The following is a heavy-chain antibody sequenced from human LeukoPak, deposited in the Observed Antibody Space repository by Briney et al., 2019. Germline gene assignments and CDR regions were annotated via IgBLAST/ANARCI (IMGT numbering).Heavy chain of an antibody. CDR1: GGSISNYY. D-gene: IGHD3-22*01. V-gene: IGHV4-4*07. J-gene: IGHJ5*02. Sequence: SETLSLTCTVSGGSISNYYWSWIRQPAGKGLEWTGRIYTSGSTNYNPSLKSRVTMSVDTSKNQFSLKLTSVTAADTAVYYCARDRHYYDSSAYYYRFDPWGQGTLVTVSS. CDR2: IYTSGST. CDR3: ARDRHYYDSSAYYYRFDP.